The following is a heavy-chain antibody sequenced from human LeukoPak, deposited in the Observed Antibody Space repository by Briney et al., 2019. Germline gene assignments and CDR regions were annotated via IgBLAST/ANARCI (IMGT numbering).Heavy chain of an antibody. CDR3: ARSPRFDGYKRAYDY. Sequence: SEPLSLTCTASGGSINSSNYYWGWIRQPPGKGLEWIGSIYYSGTTYYSPSLKSRVTISLDTSKNQFSLNLSSVTAADRALYYCARSPRFDGYKRAYDYWGQGTLVTVSS. CDR2: IYYSGTT. D-gene: IGHD5-24*01. V-gene: IGHV4-39*07. J-gene: IGHJ4*02. CDR1: GGSINSSNYY.